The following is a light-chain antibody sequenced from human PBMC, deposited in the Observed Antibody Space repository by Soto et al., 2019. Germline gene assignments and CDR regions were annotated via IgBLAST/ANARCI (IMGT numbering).Light chain of an antibody. Sequence: QSVLTQPPSASGTPGQRVTISCSGSSSNIGSHTVNWYQQLPGTAPMLLIYNTYYRPSGVPDRFSGSKSGTSASLAISGLQSEDEADYYCAAWDDSLNGVVFGGGTQLTVL. CDR2: NTY. J-gene: IGLJ2*01. CDR3: AAWDDSLNGVV. CDR1: SSNIGSHT. V-gene: IGLV1-44*01.